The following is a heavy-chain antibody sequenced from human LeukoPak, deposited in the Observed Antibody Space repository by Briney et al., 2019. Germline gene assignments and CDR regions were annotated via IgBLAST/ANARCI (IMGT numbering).Heavy chain of an antibody. CDR2: ISGSDDGT. Sequence: GGSLRLSCAASGFTCSSSAMSWVRQAPGKGLEWVSAISGSDDGTYYADSVKGRFTISRDNSRNTLYLQMNTLRAEDTAVYFCAKSPVSSCRGSFCYPFDYWGQGNLVTVSS. V-gene: IGHV3-23*01. D-gene: IGHD2-15*01. CDR3: AKSPVSSCRGSFCYPFDY. J-gene: IGHJ4*02. CDR1: GFTCSSSA.